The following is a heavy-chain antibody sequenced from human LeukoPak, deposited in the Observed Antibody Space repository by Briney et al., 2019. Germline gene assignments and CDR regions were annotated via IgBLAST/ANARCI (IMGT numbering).Heavy chain of an antibody. Sequence: SETLSLTCTVSGGSISSYYWSWIRQPPGKGLEWIGYIYYSGSTNYNPSLKSRVTISVDTSKNQFSLKLSSVTAADTAVYYCARHQERITIFGVADIYYYYYGMDVWGQGTTVTVSS. CDR1: GGSISSYY. CDR2: IYYSGST. D-gene: IGHD3-3*01. CDR3: ARHQERITIFGVADIYYYYYGMDV. J-gene: IGHJ6*02. V-gene: IGHV4-59*08.